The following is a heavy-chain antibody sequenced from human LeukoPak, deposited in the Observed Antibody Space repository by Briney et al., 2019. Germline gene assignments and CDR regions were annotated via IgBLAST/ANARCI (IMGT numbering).Heavy chain of an antibody. CDR1: GDSISSGDYS. Sequence: SQTLSLTCAVSGDSISSGDYSWSWLRQPSGKGLEWIGYIFHSGPSYYNPSLKRRVTISVDKSKNQFSLRLTSVTAADTAVYYCARELWFVNAPGSWLDPWGQGTLVTVSS. CDR3: ARELWFVNAPGSWLDP. J-gene: IGHJ5*02. D-gene: IGHD3-10*01. CDR2: IFHSGPS. V-gene: IGHV4-30-2*01.